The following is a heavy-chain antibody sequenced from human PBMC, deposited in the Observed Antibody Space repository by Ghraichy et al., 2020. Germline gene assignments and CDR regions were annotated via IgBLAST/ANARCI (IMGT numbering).Heavy chain of an antibody. J-gene: IGHJ6*02. V-gene: IGHV3-7*03. CDR2: IKQDGSEK. Sequence: GGSLRLSCAASGFTFSSYWMSWVRQAPGKGLEWVANIKQDGSEKYYVDSVKGRFTISRDNAKNSLYLQMNSLRAEDTAVYYCARDSDYCSSTRCYRYYGMDVWGQGTTVTVSS. CDR1: GFTFSSYW. CDR3: ARDSDYCSSTRCYRYYGMDV. D-gene: IGHD2-2*02.